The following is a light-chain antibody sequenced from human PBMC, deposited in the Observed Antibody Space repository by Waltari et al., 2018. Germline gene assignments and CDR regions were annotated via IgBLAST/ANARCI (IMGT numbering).Light chain of an antibody. CDR3: QNHERLPAT. V-gene: IGKV3-11*01. CDR2: AAS. J-gene: IGKJ1*01. CDR1: QSISKY. Sequence: CRASQSISKYLVWYQQRPGHAPRHLIYAASTRATGVPDRFSGSWYGTDFTLTISRLEPEDFAVYYCQNHERLPATFGQGTKVEIK.